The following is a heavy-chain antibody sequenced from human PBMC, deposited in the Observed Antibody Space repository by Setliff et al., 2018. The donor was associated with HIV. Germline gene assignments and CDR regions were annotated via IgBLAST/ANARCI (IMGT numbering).Heavy chain of an antibody. CDR2: INPSGGST. V-gene: IGHV1-46*01. CDR3: ARALYTNLAHFDY. CDR1: GYTFIDYF. D-gene: IGHD4-4*01. J-gene: IGHJ4*02. Sequence: VASVKVSCKASGYTFIDYFLHWVRQAPGQGLEWVGRINPSGGSTSYAQKFQGRVTMTSDTSTSTVYMELSSLRSEDTAVYYCARALYTNLAHFDYLGQGTLVTVSS.